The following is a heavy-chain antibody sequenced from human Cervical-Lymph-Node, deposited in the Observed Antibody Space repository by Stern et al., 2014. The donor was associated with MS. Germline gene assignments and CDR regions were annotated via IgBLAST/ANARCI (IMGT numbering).Heavy chain of an antibody. V-gene: IGHV1-2*02. CDR2: INPNTGGT. J-gene: IGHJ4*02. CDR3: ARAEFDTIYQDF. Sequence: VQLVQSGAEVKKPGASVKVSCKASGYTFTAYYVHWVRQAPGQGLAWMGWINPNTGGTHYAQKFQGRVTMTRGTSISTAYMELSTLRSDDTAVYYCARAEFDTIYQDFWGQGTLVTVSS. CDR1: GYTFTAYY. D-gene: IGHD2-2*01.